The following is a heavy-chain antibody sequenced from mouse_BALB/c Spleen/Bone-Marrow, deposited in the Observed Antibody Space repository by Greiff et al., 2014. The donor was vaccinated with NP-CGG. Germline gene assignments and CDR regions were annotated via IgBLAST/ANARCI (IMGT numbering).Heavy chain of an antibody. CDR1: GYTFTDYE. J-gene: IGHJ2*01. CDR3: TGGGNFITTVVVDFDY. D-gene: IGHD1-1*01. Sequence: VQLQQSGAELVGPGASVTLSCKASGYTFTDYEMHWVKQTPVHGLEWIGAIDPETGGTAYNQKFKGKATLTADKSSSTAYMELRSLTSEDSAVYYCTGGGNFITTVVVDFDYWGQGTTLTVSS. V-gene: IGHV1-15*01. CDR2: IDPETGGT.